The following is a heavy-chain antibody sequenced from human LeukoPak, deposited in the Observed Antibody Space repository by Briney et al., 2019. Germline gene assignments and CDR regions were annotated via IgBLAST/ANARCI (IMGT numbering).Heavy chain of an antibody. CDR2: ISSSGSTI. J-gene: IGHJ6*02. CDR1: GFTFSSYE. CDR3: ARPLLWFAGNYHGMDV. D-gene: IGHD3-10*01. Sequence: GGSLRLSCAASGFTFSSYEMNWVRQAPGKGLEWVSYISSSGSTIYYADSVKGRFTISRDNAKNSLYLQMNSLRAEDTAVYYCARPLLWFAGNYHGMDVWGQGTTVTVSS. V-gene: IGHV3-48*03.